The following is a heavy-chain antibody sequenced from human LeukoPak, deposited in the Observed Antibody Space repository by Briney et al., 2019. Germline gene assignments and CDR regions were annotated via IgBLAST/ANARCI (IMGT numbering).Heavy chain of an antibody. D-gene: IGHD4-17*01. V-gene: IGHV3-66*01. CDR2: LYIDGRT. CDR3: ASLMAINSVTRGFDY. Sequence: PGGSLRLSCAASGFTFTNYAMSWVRQAPGTGLEWVSVLYIDGRTAYTDSVKGRFTVSRDNSKNTMFLQMNSLRAEDTAVYYCASLMAINSVTRGFDYWGQGTLVTVSS. J-gene: IGHJ4*02. CDR1: GFTFTNYA.